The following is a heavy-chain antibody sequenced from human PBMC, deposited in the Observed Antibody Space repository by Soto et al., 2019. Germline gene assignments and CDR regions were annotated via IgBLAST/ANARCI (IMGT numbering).Heavy chain of an antibody. CDR1: GFTFSSYA. J-gene: IGHJ4*02. CDR2: ISGSGGNSGT. Sequence: GGSLRHACVGSGFTFSSYAMSWIRQAPRKGLEWVSAISGSGGNSGTYYADSVKGRFTISTDNSKNILFLQMNSLRDEDTAIYYCAKDRHPDGIWTFDFWGRGTLVTVSS. CDR3: AKDRHPDGIWTFDF. D-gene: IGHD2-15*01. V-gene: IGHV3-23*01.